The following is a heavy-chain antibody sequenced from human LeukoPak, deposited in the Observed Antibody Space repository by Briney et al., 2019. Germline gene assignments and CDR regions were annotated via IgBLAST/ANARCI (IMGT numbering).Heavy chain of an antibody. D-gene: IGHD5-12*01. CDR2: IYHSGST. J-gene: IGHJ3*02. V-gene: IGHV4-4*02. CDR1: GGSISSNNW. CDR3: ARVNWSGYDFRGAFDI. Sequence: PSGTLSLTCAVSGGSISSNNWWNWVRQPPGKGLEWIGEIYHSGSTNYNPSLKSRVTISVDKSKNQFSLRLSSVTAADTAVYYCARVNWSGYDFRGAFDIWGQGKTVTVSS.